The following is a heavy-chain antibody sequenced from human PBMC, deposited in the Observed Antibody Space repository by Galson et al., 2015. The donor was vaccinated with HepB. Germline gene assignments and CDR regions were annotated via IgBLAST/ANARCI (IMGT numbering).Heavy chain of an antibody. J-gene: IGHJ4*02. CDR3: AKDSGMVGPISGALLDH. CDR1: GFTFSNFG. D-gene: IGHD3-10*01. Sequence: PRLSCAASGFTFSNFGMHWVRLAPGKRLEWVAAISFDDGSDSYFADSLKGRFTISRDNSKNTVFLQLNSLRIEDTAVYYCAKDSGMVGPISGALLDHWGRGALVTVSS. V-gene: IGHV3-30*18. CDR2: ISFDDGSDS.